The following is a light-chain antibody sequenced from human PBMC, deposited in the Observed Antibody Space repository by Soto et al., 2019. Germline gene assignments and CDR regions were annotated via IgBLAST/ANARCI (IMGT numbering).Light chain of an antibody. V-gene: IGKV3-20*01. CDR2: LAS. J-gene: IGKJ1*01. CDR3: QQYGSSPWT. CDR1: QSINNNY. Sequence: EIVLTQSPGTLSLSPGERATLSCRASQSINNNYLAWYQQKPGQAPRLLIYLASNRADGIPDRFSGSGSGADFTLTITGLEPEDFAVYHCQQYGSSPWTFGQGTKVDLK.